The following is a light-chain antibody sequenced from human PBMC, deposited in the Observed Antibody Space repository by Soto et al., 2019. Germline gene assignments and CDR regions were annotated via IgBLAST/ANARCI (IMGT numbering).Light chain of an antibody. Sequence: EVVLTQSPGTLSLSPGERATLFCRASQSISASYLAWYQQKPGQPPRLLMSGAANRATGVPDRFTGSGSETDFTLTISGVEPEDFAVYYCQQSGILPTTFRPGTPVD. V-gene: IGKV3-20*01. J-gene: IGKJ3*01. CDR3: QQSGILPTT. CDR2: GAA. CDR1: QSISASY.